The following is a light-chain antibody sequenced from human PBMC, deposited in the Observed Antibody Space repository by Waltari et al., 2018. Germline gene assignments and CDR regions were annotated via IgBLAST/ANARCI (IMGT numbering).Light chain of an antibody. CDR3: QQYNNYLLT. CDR1: QSISNW. V-gene: IGKV1-5*03. CDR2: EAS. Sequence: DIQMTQSPSTLSASVGDSVTITCRASQSISNWLAWYQQKSGEAPKLLIFEASTLQSGVPSRFSDSGSGTEFTLTISSLQPDDLATYYCQQYNNYLLTFGGGTKVEIK. J-gene: IGKJ4*01.